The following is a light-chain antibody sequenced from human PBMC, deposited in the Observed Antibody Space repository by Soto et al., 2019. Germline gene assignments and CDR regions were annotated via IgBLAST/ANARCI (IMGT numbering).Light chain of an antibody. V-gene: IGLV2-11*01. CDR1: SSDIGGYNY. J-gene: IGLJ1*01. CDR2: GVI. Sequence: QSALTQPRLVSGSPGQSVTISCTGTSSDIGGYNYVSWYQQHPGKAPKLMIYGVIKRPSGVPDRFSGSKSGNTASLTIYGLQAEDEADYYCCSYAGSYTHVFGTGTKVTVL. CDR3: CSYAGSYTHV.